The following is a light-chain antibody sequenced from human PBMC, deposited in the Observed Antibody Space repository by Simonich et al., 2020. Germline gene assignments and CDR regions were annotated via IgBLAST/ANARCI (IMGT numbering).Light chain of an antibody. CDR1: SSDVGGYNY. J-gene: IGLJ2*01. CDR2: EVS. CDR3: SSYAGSNNLV. V-gene: IGLV2-8*01. Sequence: QSALTQPPSASGSPGQSGTISCTGTSSDVGGYNYVSWYQQHTGKAPKLMIYEVSTRPSGVPDRFYGSKSGNTSSLTVSGLQAEDDADYYCSSYAGSNNLVFGGGTKLTVL.